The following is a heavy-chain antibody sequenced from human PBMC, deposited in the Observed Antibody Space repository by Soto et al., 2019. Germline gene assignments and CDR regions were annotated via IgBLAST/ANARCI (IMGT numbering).Heavy chain of an antibody. Sequence: EVQLVESGGGLVKPGGSLRLSCAASGITFSNAWMTWVRQAPGKGLEWVGRIKSITDGGTTDYAAPVKGRFTISRDDSKDPLYLHMNKLRPEDTAVYHCPTDWADIVVVPATFGMDVWGQGTTVTVSS. CDR3: PTDWADIVVVPATFGMDV. D-gene: IGHD2-2*01. CDR2: IKSITDGGTT. CDR1: GITFSNAW. J-gene: IGHJ6*02. V-gene: IGHV3-15*01.